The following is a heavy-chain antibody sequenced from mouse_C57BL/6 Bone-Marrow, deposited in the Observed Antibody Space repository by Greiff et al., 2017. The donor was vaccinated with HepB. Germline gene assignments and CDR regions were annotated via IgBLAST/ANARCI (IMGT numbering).Heavy chain of an antibody. J-gene: IGHJ4*01. Sequence: QQRPGQGLEWIGRIHPSDSDTNYNQKFKGKATLTVDKSSSTAYMQLSSLTSEDSAVYYCAIAPYPDYWGQGTSVTVSS. CDR3: AIAPYPDY. V-gene: IGHV1-74*01. D-gene: IGHD2-10*01. CDR2: IHPSDSDT.